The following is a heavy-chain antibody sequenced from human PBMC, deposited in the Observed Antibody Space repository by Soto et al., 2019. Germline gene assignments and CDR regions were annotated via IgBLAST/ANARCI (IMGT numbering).Heavy chain of an antibody. J-gene: IGHJ3*02. D-gene: IGHD2-15*01. CDR2: ISGYKGDT. CDR3: ARTEYCSGGNCYAAFDI. Sequence: VQSGAEVKKPGASVKVSCKASGDTFISSGINWVRQAPGQGLEWMGWISGYKGDTNYSQKFQGRVTMTTDTATSTAYMELSSLPPGETDIYYCARTEYCSGGNCYAAFDIWGQGTLVTVSS. CDR1: GDTFISSG. V-gene: IGHV1-18*01.